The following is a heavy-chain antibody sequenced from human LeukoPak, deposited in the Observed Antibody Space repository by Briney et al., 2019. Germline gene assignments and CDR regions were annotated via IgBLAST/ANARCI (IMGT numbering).Heavy chain of an antibody. CDR2: IYSSGST. V-gene: IGHV4-4*07. CDR3: ARDHSPVDTAYYNWFDP. Sequence: SETLSLTCTVSGGSISSYYWSWIRQPAGRGLEWIGRIYSSGSTSYNPSLKSRVTISVDTSKNQFSLKLSSVTAADTAVYYCARDHSPVDTAYYNWFDPWGQGTLVTVSS. CDR1: GGSISSYY. D-gene: IGHD5-18*01. J-gene: IGHJ5*02.